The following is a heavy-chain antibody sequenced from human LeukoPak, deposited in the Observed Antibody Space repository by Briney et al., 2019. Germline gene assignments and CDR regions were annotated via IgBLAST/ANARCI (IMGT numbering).Heavy chain of an antibody. D-gene: IGHD2-15*01. J-gene: IGHJ3*02. Sequence: ASVRVSCKASGYTFTSYGISWVRQAPGQGLEWMGWISAYNGNTNYAQKLQGRVTMTTDTSTSTAYMELRSLRSDDTAVYYCARTPSYCSGGSCYYGYDAFDIWGQGTMVTVSS. CDR2: ISAYNGNT. CDR1: GYTFTSYG. V-gene: IGHV1-18*01. CDR3: ARTPSYCSGGSCYYGYDAFDI.